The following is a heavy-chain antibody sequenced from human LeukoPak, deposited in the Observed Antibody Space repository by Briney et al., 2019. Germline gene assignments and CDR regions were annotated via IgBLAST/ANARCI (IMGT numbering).Heavy chain of an antibody. D-gene: IGHD6-13*01. Sequence: PGGSLRLSCAASGFSFSSSTMNWVRQAPGRGLEWVSSISSSGSSIYYADSVKGRFTISRDNAKNSLYLQINSLRGDDTAVYYCAREVYSSTWFDLWGQGTLVTVSS. CDR3: AREVYSSTWFDL. J-gene: IGHJ4*02. V-gene: IGHV3-21*01. CDR1: GFSFSSST. CDR2: ISSSGSSI.